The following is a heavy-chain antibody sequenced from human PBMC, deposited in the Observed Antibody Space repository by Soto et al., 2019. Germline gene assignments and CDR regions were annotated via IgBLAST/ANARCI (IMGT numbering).Heavy chain of an antibody. V-gene: IGHV1-18*04. CDR1: GYTFTSYG. Sequence: ASVKVSCKASGYTFTSYGISWVRQAPGQGLEWMGWISAYTGNTNYAQKLQGRVTMTTDTSTSTAYMELRSLRSDDTAVYYCATQRVPGIAVAGDFDYWGQGTLVTVSS. D-gene: IGHD6-19*01. CDR2: ISAYTGNT. CDR3: ATQRVPGIAVAGDFDY. J-gene: IGHJ4*02.